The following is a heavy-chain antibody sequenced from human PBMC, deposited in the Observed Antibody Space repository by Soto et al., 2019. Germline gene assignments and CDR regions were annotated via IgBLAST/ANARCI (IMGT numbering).Heavy chain of an antibody. Sequence: PGGSLRLSCAASGFIFDNHAVNWVRQAPGKGLEWVAGVSWNSGSIDYADSVKGRFTISRDNAKNSLYLQMNSLRAEDTAFYYCARDRCGGDCYSFDYGGQGTLVTVSS. J-gene: IGHJ4*02. CDR3: ARDRCGGDCYSFDY. CDR2: VSWNSGSI. CDR1: GFIFDNHA. V-gene: IGHV3-9*01. D-gene: IGHD2-21*02.